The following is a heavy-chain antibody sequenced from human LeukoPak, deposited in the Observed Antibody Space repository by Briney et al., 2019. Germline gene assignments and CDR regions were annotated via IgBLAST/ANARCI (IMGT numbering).Heavy chain of an antibody. CDR1: GFTFSSYA. CDR2: ISYDGSNK. J-gene: IGHJ3*02. CDR3: ARETYCVGSSCYKGNAFDI. V-gene: IGHV3-30*04. Sequence: QPGGSLRLSCAASGFTFSSYAMHWVRQAPGKGLEWVAVISYDGSNKYYADSVKGRFTISRDNSKNTLYLQMNSLRAEDTAVYYCARETYCVGSSCYKGNAFDIWGQGTMVTVSS. D-gene: IGHD2-15*01.